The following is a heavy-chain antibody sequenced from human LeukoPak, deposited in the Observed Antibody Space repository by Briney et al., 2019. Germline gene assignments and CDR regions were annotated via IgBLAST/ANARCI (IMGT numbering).Heavy chain of an antibody. CDR2: ISYDGSNK. D-gene: IGHD2-2*01. CDR3: ARDGAGDIVVVPAAISKLGEDAFDI. Sequence: PGGSLRLSCAASGFTFSSYAMHWVRQAPGKGLEWVAVISYDGSNKYYADSVKGRFTISRDNSKNTLYLQMNSLRAEDTAVYYCARDGAGDIVVVPAAISKLGEDAFDIWGQGTMVTVSS. J-gene: IGHJ3*02. V-gene: IGHV3-30-3*01. CDR1: GFTFSSYA.